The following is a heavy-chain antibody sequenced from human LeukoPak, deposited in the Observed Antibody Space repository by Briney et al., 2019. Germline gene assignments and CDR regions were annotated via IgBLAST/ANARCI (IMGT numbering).Heavy chain of an antibody. CDR1: GGTFSSYA. CDR2: IIPIFGTA. V-gene: IGHV1-69*06. CDR3: ARDSWYSSSWRGGSFDY. D-gene: IGHD6-13*01. J-gene: IGHJ4*02. Sequence: EASVKVSCKASGGTFSSYAISWVRQAPGQGLEWMGGIIPIFGTANYAQKFQGRVTITADKSTSTAYMELSSLRSEDTAVYYCARDSWYSSSWRGGSFDYWGQGTLVTVSS.